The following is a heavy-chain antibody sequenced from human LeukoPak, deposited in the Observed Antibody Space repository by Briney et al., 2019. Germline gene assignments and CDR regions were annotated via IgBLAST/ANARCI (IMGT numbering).Heavy chain of an antibody. J-gene: IGHJ4*02. CDR2: IYYSGST. V-gene: IGHV4-59*12. CDR1: GGSISSYY. Sequence: PSETLSLTCTVSGGSISSYYWSWIRQPPWKGLEWIGYIYYSGSTYYNPSLKSRVTISVDTSKNQFSLKLSSVTAADTAVYYCARESWYYYGSGSYPYYFDYWGQGTLVTVSS. CDR3: ARESWYYYGSGSYPYYFDY. D-gene: IGHD3-10*01.